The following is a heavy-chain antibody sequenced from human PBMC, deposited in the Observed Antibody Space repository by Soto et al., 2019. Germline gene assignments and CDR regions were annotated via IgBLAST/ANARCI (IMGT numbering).Heavy chain of an antibody. CDR2: ISAYNGNT. Sequence: QVQLVQSGAEVKKPGSSVKVSCKASGGTFSSYAISWVRQAPGQGLEWMGGISAYNGNTNYAQKLQGRVTMTTDTSTSTAYMELRSLRSDDTAVYYCARDFWSVGYFDLWGRGTLVTVSS. D-gene: IGHD3-3*01. CDR3: ARDFWSVGYFDL. J-gene: IGHJ2*01. V-gene: IGHV1-18*01. CDR1: GGTFSSYA.